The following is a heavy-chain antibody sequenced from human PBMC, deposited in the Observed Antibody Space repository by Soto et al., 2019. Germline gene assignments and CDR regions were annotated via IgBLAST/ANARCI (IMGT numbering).Heavy chain of an antibody. J-gene: IGHJ4*02. D-gene: IGHD6-19*01. CDR1: GFTFGSSA. CDR3: AADVIGVAGDFDH. V-gene: IGHV1-58*01. Sequence: LVQSGPEVKKPGTSVKVSCKTSGFTFGSSAVQWVRQVRGQRLEWIGWIVVASGHPNVAQQFQGRVSLTRDLPTNTAFMELSSLTSGDSAIYYCAADVIGVAGDFDHWGQGTLVSVSS. CDR2: IVVASGHP.